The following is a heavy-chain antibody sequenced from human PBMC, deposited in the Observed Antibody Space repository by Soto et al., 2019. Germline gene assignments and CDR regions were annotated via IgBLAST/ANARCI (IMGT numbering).Heavy chain of an antibody. V-gene: IGHV4-39*01. CDR3: AVTYYYDSSGYLDAFDI. D-gene: IGHD3-22*01. CDR2: IYYSGST. J-gene: IGHJ3*02. CDR1: GGSISSSSYY. Sequence: SETLSLTCTVSGGSISSSSYYWGWIRQPPGKGLEWIGSIYYSGSTYYNPSLKSRVTISVDTSKNQFSLKLSSVTAADTAVYYCAVTYYYDSSGYLDAFDIWGQGTMVTVS.